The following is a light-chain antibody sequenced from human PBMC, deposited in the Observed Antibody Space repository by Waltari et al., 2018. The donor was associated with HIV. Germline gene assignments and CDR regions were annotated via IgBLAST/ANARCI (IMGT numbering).Light chain of an antibody. J-gene: IGLJ2*01. CDR3: AAWDDSLNGVV. CDR1: SSNLGNNA. V-gene: IGLV1-36*01. CDR2: YDD. Sequence: QSVLTQPPSVSEAPRQRVPISCSGSSSNLGNNAVNWYQQLPGKPPKLLIYYDDLLASGVSDRFSCSKSGTSASLAISGLQSEDESDYYCAAWDDSLNGVVFGGGTKLTVL.